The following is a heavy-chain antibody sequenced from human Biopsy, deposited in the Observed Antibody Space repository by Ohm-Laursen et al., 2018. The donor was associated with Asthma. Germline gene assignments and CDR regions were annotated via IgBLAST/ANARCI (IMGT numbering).Heavy chain of an antibody. CDR1: GFTFSDYA. CDR3: ARASVVKHYYYYGMDV. CDR2: ISYDGSDK. V-gene: IGHV3-30-3*01. J-gene: IGHJ6*02. Sequence: SLRLSCTASGFTFSDYAIYWVRQAPGKGLEWVAFISYDGSDKFYADSVKGRFTTSRDNSQNTLDLHMNRLTFEDTAVYYCARASVVKHYYYYGMDVWGPGNTVVVS.